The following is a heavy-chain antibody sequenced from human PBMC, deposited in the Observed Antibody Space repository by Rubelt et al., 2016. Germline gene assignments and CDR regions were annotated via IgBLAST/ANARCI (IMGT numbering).Heavy chain of an antibody. J-gene: IGHJ3*02. CDR3: ARGHDAFDI. CDR1: GFTFSNYW. Sequence: EVQLMESGGGLVQPGGSLRLSCAASGFTFSNYWMHWVRQAPGKGLEWVSVIYSGGSTYSADSVKDRFTISSDNSKNTLYLQMNSLRAEDTAVYYCARGHDAFDIWGQGTMVTVSS. CDR2: IYSGGST. V-gene: IGHV3-66*01.